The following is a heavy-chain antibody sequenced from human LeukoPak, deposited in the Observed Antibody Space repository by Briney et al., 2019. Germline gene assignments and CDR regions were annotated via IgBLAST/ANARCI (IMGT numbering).Heavy chain of an antibody. CDR1: GYTXTSYG. CDR3: ARDRGTAMVTPGDY. D-gene: IGHD5-18*01. V-gene: IGHV1-18*01. J-gene: IGHJ4*02. CDR2: ISAYNGNT. Sequence: ASVKVSCKASGYTXTSYGISWVRQAPGQGLEWMGWISAYNGNTNYAQKLQGRVTMTTDTSTSTAYMELRSLRSDDTAVYYCARDRGTAMVTPGDYWGQGTLVTVSS.